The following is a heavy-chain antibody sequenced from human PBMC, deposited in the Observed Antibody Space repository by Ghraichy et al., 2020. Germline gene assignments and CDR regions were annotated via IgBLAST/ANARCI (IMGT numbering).Heavy chain of an antibody. J-gene: IGHJ5*02. CDR2: IKQDGSEK. Sequence: GGSLRLSCAASGFIFSSYWMSWVRQAPGKGLEWVANIKQDGSEKYYVDSVKGRFTISRDNAKNSLYLQMNSLRAEDTAVYYCARDSFNWFDPWGQGTLVTVSS. V-gene: IGHV3-7*01. CDR3: ARDSFNWFDP. CDR1: GFIFSSYW.